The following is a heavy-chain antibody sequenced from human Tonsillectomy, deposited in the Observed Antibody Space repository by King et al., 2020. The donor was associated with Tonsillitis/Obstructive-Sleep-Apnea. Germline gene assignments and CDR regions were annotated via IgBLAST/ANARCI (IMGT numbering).Heavy chain of an antibody. J-gene: IGHJ5*01. D-gene: IGHD3-9*01. CDR1: GGSFSGFY. Sequence: VQLQQWGAGLLKPSETLSITCAVYGGSFSGFYWTWIRQPPGKGLEWIGEVTHSGGNRYNPSLKSRVTISTDSSKNQFSLKLSSVTAADTAVYYCARGDLLTGYYASTDFDSWGQGTLVTVSS. V-gene: IGHV4-34*01. CDR2: VTHSGGN. CDR3: ARGDLLTGYYASTDFDS.